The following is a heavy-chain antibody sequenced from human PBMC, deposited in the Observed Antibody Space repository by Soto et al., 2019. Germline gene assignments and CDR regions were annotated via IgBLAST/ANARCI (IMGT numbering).Heavy chain of an antibody. Sequence: EVQLVESGGGLVKPGGSLRLSCAASGFTFSSYSMNWVRQAPGKGLEWVSSISSSSSYIYYAHSVKGRFTISRDNAKNSLYMQMNSLRAEDTAVYYCARELNSSSWYYYYYGMDVWGQGTTVTVSS. D-gene: IGHD6-13*01. V-gene: IGHV3-21*01. J-gene: IGHJ6*02. CDR3: ARELNSSSWYYYYYGMDV. CDR2: ISSSSSYI. CDR1: GFTFSSYS.